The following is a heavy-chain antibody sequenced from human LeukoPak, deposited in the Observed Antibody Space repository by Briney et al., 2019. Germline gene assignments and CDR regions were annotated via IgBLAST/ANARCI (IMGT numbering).Heavy chain of an antibody. Sequence: SETLSLTCTVSGGSVSSGGLYWTWIRQPPGKGLEWIGYIYYSGSTNYIPSLRSRLTISVDTSKNQFSLKLSSVTAADTAVYYCARFAYCGGHCWYYFDYWGQGSLVTVSS. CDR3: ARFAYCGGHCWYYFDY. CDR2: IYYSGST. D-gene: IGHD2-21*02. J-gene: IGHJ4*02. CDR1: GGSVSSGGLY. V-gene: IGHV4-61*08.